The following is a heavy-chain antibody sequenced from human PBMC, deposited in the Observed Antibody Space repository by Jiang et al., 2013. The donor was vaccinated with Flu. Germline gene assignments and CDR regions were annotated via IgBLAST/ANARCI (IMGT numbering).Heavy chain of an antibody. Sequence: SGSGLVKPSETLSLTCTVSGGSISSSSYYWGWIRQPPGKGLERIGSIYYSGSTYYNPSLKSRVTISVDTSKNQFSLKLSSVTAADTAVYYCARREVVTASPFDYWGQGTLVTVSS. CDR2: IYYSGST. J-gene: IGHJ4*02. CDR3: ARREVVTASPFDY. V-gene: IGHV4-39*01. D-gene: IGHD2-21*02. CDR1: GGSISSSSYY.